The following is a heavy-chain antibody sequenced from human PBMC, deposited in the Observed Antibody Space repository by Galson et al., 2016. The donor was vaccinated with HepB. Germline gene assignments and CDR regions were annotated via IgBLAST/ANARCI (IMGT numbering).Heavy chain of an antibody. D-gene: IGHD1-26*01. J-gene: IGHJ4*02. Sequence: SLRLSCAASGFIFSDYAMHWVRQAPGRGLEWVAVISYHGSEKYHGESAKGRFTISRDNSRNTLYLEMNSLRAEDSAVYFCARDPLVGAPDYFDYWGQGVLVTVSS. CDR1: GFIFSDYA. V-gene: IGHV3-30-3*01. CDR2: ISYHGSEK. CDR3: ARDPLVGAPDYFDY.